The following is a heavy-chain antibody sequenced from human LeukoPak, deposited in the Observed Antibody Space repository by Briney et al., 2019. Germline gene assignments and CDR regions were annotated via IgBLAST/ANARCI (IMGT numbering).Heavy chain of an antibody. CDR1: GGSISSYY. CDR2: IYTSGST. J-gene: IGHJ6*03. CDR3: ARGVQWFGELVAYYYMDV. D-gene: IGHD3-10*01. Sequence: PSETLSLTCTVSGGSISSYYWSWIRQPAGKGLEWIGRIYTSGSTNYNPSLKSRVTMSVDTSKNQLSLKLSSVTAADTAVYYCARGVQWFGELVAYYYMDVWGKGTTVTVSS. V-gene: IGHV4-4*07.